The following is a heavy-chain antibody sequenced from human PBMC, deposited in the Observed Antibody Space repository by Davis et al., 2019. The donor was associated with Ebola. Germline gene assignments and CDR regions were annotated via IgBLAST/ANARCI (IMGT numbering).Heavy chain of an antibody. D-gene: IGHD3-3*01. CDR3: ARESGYWSSETRYYGVVNWFDP. Sequence: ASVKVSCKASGYAFSDYGISWLRQAPGQGPEWMAWISTLNGDTNYAQKFRGRVSVTTDTSTSTVSMELWSLGPDDTAVYYCARESGYWSSETRYYGVVNWFDPWGQGTLVAVSS. CDR1: GYAFSDYG. V-gene: IGHV1-18*01. CDR2: ISTLNGDT. J-gene: IGHJ5*02.